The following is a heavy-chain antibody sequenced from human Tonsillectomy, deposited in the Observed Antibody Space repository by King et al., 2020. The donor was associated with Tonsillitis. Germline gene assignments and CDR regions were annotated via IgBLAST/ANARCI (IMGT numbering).Heavy chain of an antibody. J-gene: IGHJ4*02. D-gene: IGHD6-13*01. CDR3: ARGISSSWYGIAY. CDR2: IYYSGST. V-gene: IGHV4-30-4*01. CDR1: GGSISSGDYY. Sequence: QLQESGPGLVKPSQTLSLTCTVSGGSISSGDYYWSWIRQPPGKGLEWIGYIYYSGSTYYNPSLKSRVTISVDTSKNQFSLKLSSVTAADTAVYYCARGISSSWYGIAYWGQGTLVTVSS.